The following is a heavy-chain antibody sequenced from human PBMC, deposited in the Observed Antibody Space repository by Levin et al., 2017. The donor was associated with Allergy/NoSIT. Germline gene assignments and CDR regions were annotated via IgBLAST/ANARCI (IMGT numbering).Heavy chain of an antibody. V-gene: IGHV4-39*01. J-gene: IGHJ5*02. CDR2: IYYSGST. CDR3: ARRVMTFVGFDP. Sequence: PGGSLRLSCTVSGGSISSSSYYWGWIRQPPGTGLEWIGSIYYSGSTYYNPSLKSPVTISVDTSKNKFSLTLSSVTVADTAVYYCARRVMTFVGFDPWGQGTLVTVSS. D-gene: IGHD3-16*01. CDR1: GGSISSSSYY.